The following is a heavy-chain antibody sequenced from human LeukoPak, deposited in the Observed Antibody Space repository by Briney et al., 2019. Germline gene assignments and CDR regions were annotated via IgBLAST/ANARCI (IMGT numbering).Heavy chain of an antibody. J-gene: IGHJ4*02. V-gene: IGHV4-30-2*03. CDR1: GDSISSGGYS. Sequence: PSETLSLTCAVSGDSISSGGYSWSWIRQPPGKALEWIGYISSTGSTYYNPSLKSRVTISVDTSKNQFSLKLSSVTAADTAVYYCARRGYDILTGSYYFDYWGQGTLVTVSS. CDR2: ISSTGST. CDR3: ARRGYDILTGSYYFDY. D-gene: IGHD3-9*01.